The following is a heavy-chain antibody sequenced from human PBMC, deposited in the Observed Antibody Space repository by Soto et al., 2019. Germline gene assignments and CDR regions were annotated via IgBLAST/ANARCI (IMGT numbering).Heavy chain of an antibody. Sequence: HPGGSLRLSCAASGFTFSSYTMSWVRQAPGKGLEWVLVISGSGGTTNYADSVKGRFTISRDNSKNTLYLQMNSLRAEDTAVYYCAKGHKPGNYEGTFDYWGQGTLVTVSS. CDR2: ISGSGGTT. CDR3: AKGHKPGNYEGTFDY. V-gene: IGHV3-23*01. CDR1: GFTFSSYT. J-gene: IGHJ4*02. D-gene: IGHD3-3*01.